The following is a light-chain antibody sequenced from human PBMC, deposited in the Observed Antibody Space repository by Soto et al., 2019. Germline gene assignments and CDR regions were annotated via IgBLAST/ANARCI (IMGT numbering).Light chain of an antibody. CDR3: SSKTSSGTLYV. CDR2: EVA. CDR1: SSDVGGSKY. J-gene: IGLJ1*01. Sequence: QSALTQPASVSGYPGRSITISCTGTSSDVGGSKYVSWYQQHPGEAPKLILYEVAYRPSGVSNRFSGAKSGNTASVTVSGLRAEDEADYYCSSKTSSGTLYVFGTGTKVTVL. V-gene: IGLV2-14*01.